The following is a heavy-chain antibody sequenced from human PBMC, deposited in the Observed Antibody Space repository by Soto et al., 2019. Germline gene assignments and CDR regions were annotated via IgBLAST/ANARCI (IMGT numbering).Heavy chain of an antibody. CDR3: ARDPESCSGGSCVAFDV. V-gene: IGHV3-33*01. CDR2: IWWDGSQK. CDR1: GFTFSRQA. D-gene: IGHD2-15*01. J-gene: IGHJ3*01. Sequence: QEQLVESGGGVVQPGRSLRLSCAASGFTFSRQAMHWVRQAPGKGLEWLAVIWWDGSQKYYAESVKGRFTISRDDSTDTVYLQMNNLRAEDTAVYYCARDPESCSGGSCVAFDVWGHGTMVIVSS.